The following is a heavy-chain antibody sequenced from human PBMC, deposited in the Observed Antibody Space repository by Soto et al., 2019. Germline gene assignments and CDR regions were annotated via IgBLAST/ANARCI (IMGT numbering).Heavy chain of an antibody. Sequence: GGSLRLSCAASGFTFSSYAMSWVRQAPGKGLEWVSAISGSGGSTYYADSVKGRFTISRDNSKNTLYLQMNSLRAEDTAVYYCAKSPGVGIVATYFDYWGQGTLVTVSS. D-gene: IGHD5-12*01. CDR2: ISGSGGST. J-gene: IGHJ4*02. V-gene: IGHV3-23*01. CDR3: AKSPGVGIVATYFDY. CDR1: GFTFSSYA.